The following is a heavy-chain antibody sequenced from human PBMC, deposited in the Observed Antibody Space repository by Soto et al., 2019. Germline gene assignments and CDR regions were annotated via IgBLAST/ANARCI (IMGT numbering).Heavy chain of an antibody. Sequence: GESLKISCEVSGYSFTSYWIGWVRQMPGKGLEWVGIIYPGDSDTRYSPSFQGQVTISADKSISTAYLQWNSLKASDTAMYYCARPQYDILTGYPYCFDYWGQGTLVTVSS. J-gene: IGHJ4*02. CDR2: IYPGDSDT. CDR1: GYSFTSYW. D-gene: IGHD3-9*01. CDR3: ARPQYDILTGYPYCFDY. V-gene: IGHV5-51*01.